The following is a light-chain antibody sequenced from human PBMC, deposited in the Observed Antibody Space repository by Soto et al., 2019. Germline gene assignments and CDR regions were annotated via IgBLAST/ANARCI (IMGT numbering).Light chain of an antibody. J-gene: IGKJ5*01. Sequence: TQSAGSRAGSEGGRATLSCRAIQCVSSSYLAWYQQKPGQAPRLLIYGASSRATGIPDRFSGSGSGTDFPHTICRLGLDIPAVSYCQSYGTAPPLSFTQGTRLEI. CDR2: GAS. CDR1: QCVSSSY. CDR3: QSYGTAPPLS. V-gene: IGKV3-20*01.